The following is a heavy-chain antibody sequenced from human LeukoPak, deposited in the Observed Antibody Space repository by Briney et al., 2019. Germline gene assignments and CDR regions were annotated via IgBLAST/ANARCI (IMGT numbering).Heavy chain of an antibody. V-gene: IGHV4-34*01. CDR1: GGSISGYH. CDR2: INHSGST. Sequence: SETLSLTCTVSGGSISGYHWSWIRQPPGKGLEWIEEINHSGSTNYNPSLKSRVTISVDTSKNQFSLKLSSVTAADTAVYYCARLGSSSYYDSSGYYLPTYFDYWGQGTLVTVSS. D-gene: IGHD3-22*01. CDR3: ARLGSSSYYDSSGYYLPTYFDY. J-gene: IGHJ4*02.